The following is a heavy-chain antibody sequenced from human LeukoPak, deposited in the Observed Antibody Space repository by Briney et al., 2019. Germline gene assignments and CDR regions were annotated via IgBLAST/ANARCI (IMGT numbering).Heavy chain of an antibody. J-gene: IGHJ4*02. D-gene: IGHD6-19*01. V-gene: IGHV1-2*02. CDR2: INPNSGGT. Sequence: ASVKVSCKASGYTFTGYYMHWVRQAPGQGLEWMGWINPNSGGTNYAQKFQGRVTMTRDTSISTAYMELSSLRSEDTAVYYCARGGAHYSSGWYSSLDYWGQGTLVTVSS. CDR1: GYTFTGYY. CDR3: ARGGAHYSSGWYSSLDY.